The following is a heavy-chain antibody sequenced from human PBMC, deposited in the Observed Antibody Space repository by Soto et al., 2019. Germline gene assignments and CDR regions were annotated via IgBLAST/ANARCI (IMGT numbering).Heavy chain of an antibody. CDR3: ARPAGGVIITSDY. CDR1: GGSISSSSYY. D-gene: IGHD3-10*01. V-gene: IGHV4-39*01. Sequence: QLQLQESGPGLVKPSETLSLTCTVSGGSISSSSYYWGWIRQPPGKGLEWIGSIYYSGSTYYNPSLTSRVTRSVDTSKNQFALPLSAVPAAGAAVYYCARPAGGVIITSDYWGQGTLVTVSS. J-gene: IGHJ4*02. CDR2: IYYSGST.